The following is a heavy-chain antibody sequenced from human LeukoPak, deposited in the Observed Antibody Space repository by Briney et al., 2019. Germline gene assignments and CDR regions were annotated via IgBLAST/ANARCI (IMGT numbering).Heavy chain of an antibody. D-gene: IGHD5-18*01. Sequence: GASVKVSCKASGYTFTGYYMHWVRQAPGQGLEWMGWINPNSGGTNYAQKFQGRVTTTRDTSISTAYMELSRLRSDDTAVYYCARVRYSYGLQDYWGQGTLVTVSS. J-gene: IGHJ4*02. V-gene: IGHV1-2*02. CDR3: ARVRYSYGLQDY. CDR2: INPNSGGT. CDR1: GYTFTGYY.